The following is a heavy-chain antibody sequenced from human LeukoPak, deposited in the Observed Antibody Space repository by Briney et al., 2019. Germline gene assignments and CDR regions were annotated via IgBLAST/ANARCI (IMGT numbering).Heavy chain of an antibody. CDR3: ARDYYDSSGYYLGWFDP. J-gene: IGHJ5*02. CDR2: TSSSSSYI. D-gene: IGHD3-22*01. CDR1: GFTFSSYS. Sequence: GGSLRLSCAASGFTFSSYSMNWVRQAPGKGLEWVSSTSSSSSYIYYADPVKGRFTISRDNAKNSLYLQMNSLRAEDTAVYYCARDYYDSSGYYLGWFDPWGQGTLVTVSS. V-gene: IGHV3-21*01.